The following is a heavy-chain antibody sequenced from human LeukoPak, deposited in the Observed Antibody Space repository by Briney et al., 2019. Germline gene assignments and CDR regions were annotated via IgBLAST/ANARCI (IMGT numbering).Heavy chain of an antibody. CDR3: AKGGGYKSTYYFDY. V-gene: IGHV3-23*01. CDR2: VDISGGST. CDR1: EFSFSSYA. D-gene: IGHD5-18*01. J-gene: IGHJ4*02. Sequence: GGSLRLSCAASEFSFSSYAMSWVRQAPGKGLEWVSGVDISGGSTYYADSVKGRFTISRDNSKNTLYLHMNSLRAEDTAVYYCAKGGGYKSTYYFDYWGQGTLDTVSS.